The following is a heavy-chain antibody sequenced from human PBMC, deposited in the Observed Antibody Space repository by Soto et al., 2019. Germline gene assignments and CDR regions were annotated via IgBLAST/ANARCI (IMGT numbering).Heavy chain of an antibody. CDR1: GFTFSSYG. CDR3: ARDLGYCSSTSCSEYYYYGMDV. J-gene: IGHJ6*01. Sequence: QVQLVESGGGVVQPGRSLRLSCAASGFTFSSYGMHWVRQAPGKGLEWVAVIWYDGSNKYYADSVKGRFTISRDNSKNTLYLQMNSLRAEDTAVYYCARDLGYCSSTSCSEYYYYGMDVW. D-gene: IGHD2-2*01. CDR2: IWYDGSNK. V-gene: IGHV3-33*01.